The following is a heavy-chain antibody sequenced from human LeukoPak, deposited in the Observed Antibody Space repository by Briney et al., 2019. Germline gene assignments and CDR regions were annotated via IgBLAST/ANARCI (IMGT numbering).Heavy chain of an antibody. J-gene: IGHJ4*02. CDR1: GGSFSGYY. V-gene: IGHV4-34*01. D-gene: IGHD6-19*01. CDR2: INHSGST. CDR3: ARVPQTSGSSGWYAFYY. Sequence: SETLSLTCAVYGGSFSGYYWSWIRQPPGKGLEWIGEINHSGSTNYNPSLKSRVTISVDTSKNQFSLKLSSVTAADTAVYYCARVPQTSGSSGWYAFYYWGQGTLVTVSS.